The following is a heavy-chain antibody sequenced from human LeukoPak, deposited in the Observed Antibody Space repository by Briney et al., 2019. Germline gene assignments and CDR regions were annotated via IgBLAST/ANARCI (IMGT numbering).Heavy chain of an antibody. D-gene: IGHD3-22*01. J-gene: IGHJ4*02. CDR1: GYTFTGYY. CDR3: ARLSTNYYDSSGSDY. V-gene: IGHV1-2*02. CDR2: INPNSGGT. Sequence: GASVKVSCKASGYTFTGYYTHWVRQAPGQGLEWMGWINPNSGGTNYAQKFQGRVTMTRDTSISTAYMELSRLRSDDTAVYYCARLSTNYYDSSGSDYWGQGTLVTVSS.